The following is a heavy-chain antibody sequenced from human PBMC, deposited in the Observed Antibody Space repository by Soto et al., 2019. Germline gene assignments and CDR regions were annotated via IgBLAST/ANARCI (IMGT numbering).Heavy chain of an antibody. Sequence: EVQLSESGGGLVQPGGSLRLSCAASGFTLSSYAMSWVRQAPGKGLEWVSVIGGVDESTYYAASVKGRFTISRDNSKNTLYLQMNSLRADDTAVYYCAGGLRGGGVIVIPRLDYWGQGTLVTVSS. J-gene: IGHJ4*02. CDR1: GFTLSSYA. D-gene: IGHD3-16*02. CDR3: AGGLRGGGVIVIPRLDY. CDR2: IGGVDEST. V-gene: IGHV3-23*01.